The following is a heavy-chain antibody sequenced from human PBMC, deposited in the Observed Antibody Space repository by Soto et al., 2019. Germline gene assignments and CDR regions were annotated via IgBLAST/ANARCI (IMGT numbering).Heavy chain of an antibody. V-gene: IGHV1-46*01. Sequence: QVQLVQSAAEVKEPGASVTISCKASRYLFASHHIHWVREAPGQGLEWMGEINPRSGGAGYSQMFQGRVTRTSDTSTTTVYMTLTSLRSDDTSVYYCARMAGPGLTDFDFWGQGTPVTVSS. CDR2: INPRSGGA. J-gene: IGHJ4*02. CDR1: RYLFASHH. CDR3: ARMAGPGLTDFDF. D-gene: IGHD2-21*02.